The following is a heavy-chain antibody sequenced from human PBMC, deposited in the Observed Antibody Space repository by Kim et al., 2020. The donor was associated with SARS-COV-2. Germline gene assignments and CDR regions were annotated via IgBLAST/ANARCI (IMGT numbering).Heavy chain of an antibody. CDR1: GFTFSSYW. CDR3: AREQAVAGNPTLPDY. D-gene: IGHD6-19*01. Sequence: GGSLRLSCAASGFTFSSYWMSWVRQAPGKGLEWVANIKQDGSEKYYVDSVKGRFTISRDNAKNSLYLQMNSLRAEDTAVYYCAREQAVAGNPTLPDYWGQGTLVTVSS. J-gene: IGHJ4*02. V-gene: IGHV3-7*03. CDR2: IKQDGSEK.